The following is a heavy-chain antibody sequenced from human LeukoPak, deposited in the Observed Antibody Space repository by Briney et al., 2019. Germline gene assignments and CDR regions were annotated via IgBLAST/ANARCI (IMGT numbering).Heavy chain of an antibody. V-gene: IGHV4-59*01. CDR3: ARVNTVAGWFDP. CDR2: IYYSGST. J-gene: IGHJ5*02. Sequence: SETLSLTCTVSGVSISSNYWSWIRQPPGKGLEWIGYIYYSGSTNYNPSLKSRVTISVDTSKNHFSLKLSSVTAADTAVYYCARVNTVAGWFDPWGQGTPVTVSS. CDR1: GVSISSNY. D-gene: IGHD4-11*01.